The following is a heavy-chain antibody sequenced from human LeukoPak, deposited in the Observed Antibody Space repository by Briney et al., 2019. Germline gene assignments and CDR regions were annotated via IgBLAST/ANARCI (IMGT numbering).Heavy chain of an antibody. CDR3: AKNSSGYYSDY. CDR1: GYTFTNYG. Sequence: ASVTVSCKASGYTFTNYGITWVRQAPGQGLEWMGWINSYNGHTNYAQKLQGRVTMTTDTSTSTAYMELRSLRSDDTAVYYCAKNSSGYYSDYWGQGTLVTVSS. D-gene: IGHD3-22*01. CDR2: INSYNGHT. J-gene: IGHJ4*02. V-gene: IGHV1-18*01.